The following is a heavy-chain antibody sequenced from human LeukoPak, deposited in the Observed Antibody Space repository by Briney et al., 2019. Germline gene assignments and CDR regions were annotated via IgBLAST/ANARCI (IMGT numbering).Heavy chain of an antibody. J-gene: IGHJ5*02. D-gene: IGHD2-15*01. CDR2: IYYSGST. V-gene: IGHV4-30-4*08. Sequence: PSETLSLTCTVSGGSISSSSYYWGWIRQPPGKGLEWIGYIYYSGSTYYNPSLKSRVTISVDTSKNQFSLKLSSVTAADTAVYYCARAKGVPRWWFDPWGQGTLVTVSS. CDR3: ARAKGVPRWWFDP. CDR1: GGSISSSSYY.